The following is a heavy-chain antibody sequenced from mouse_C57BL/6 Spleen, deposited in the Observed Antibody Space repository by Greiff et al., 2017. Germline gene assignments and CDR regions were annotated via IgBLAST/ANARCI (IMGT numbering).Heavy chain of an antibody. CDR1: GYSITSDY. V-gene: IGHV3-8*01. J-gene: IGHJ1*03. D-gene: IGHD1-1*01. CDR2: ISYSGST. CDR3: ARCTTVVQRDWYFDV. Sequence: EVQLQESGPGLAKPSQTLSLTCSVTGYSITSDYWHWIRQFPGHKLEYMGYISYSGSTYYNPSLNSRISITRDTAKTQYYPQLNSVTTEDTATYDGARCTTVVQRDWYFDVGGTGTTVTVSS.